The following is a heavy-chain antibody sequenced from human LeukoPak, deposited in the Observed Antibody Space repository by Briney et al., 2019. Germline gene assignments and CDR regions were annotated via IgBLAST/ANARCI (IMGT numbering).Heavy chain of an antibody. CDR2: ISAYNGNT. V-gene: IGHV1-18*01. Sequence: GASVKVSCKASGYTFTSYGISWVRQAPGQGLEWMGWISAYNGNTNYAQKLQGRVTMTTDTSTSTASMELRSLRSDDTAVYYCARGLQETLAWLKAFSAFDIWGQGTVVTVSS. CDR1: GYTFTSYG. D-gene: IGHD5-24*01. J-gene: IGHJ3*02. CDR3: ARGLQETLAWLKAFSAFDI.